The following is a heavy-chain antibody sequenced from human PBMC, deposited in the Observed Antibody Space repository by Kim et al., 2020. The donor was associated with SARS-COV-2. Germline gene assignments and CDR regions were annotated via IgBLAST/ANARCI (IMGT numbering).Heavy chain of an antibody. CDR3: ARVPLPGTSYYYYGMDV. Sequence: SETLSLTCTVSGGSISSGDYYWSWIRQPPGKALEWIGYIYYSGSTYYNPSLKSRVTISVDTSKNQFSLKLSSVTAADTAVYYCARVPLPGTSYYYYGMDVWGQGTTVTVSS. V-gene: IGHV4-30-4*01. CDR2: IYYSGST. CDR1: GGSISSGDYY. D-gene: IGHD1-1*01. J-gene: IGHJ6*02.